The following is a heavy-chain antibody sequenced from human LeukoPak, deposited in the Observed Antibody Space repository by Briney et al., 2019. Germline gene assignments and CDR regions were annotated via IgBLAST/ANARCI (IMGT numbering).Heavy chain of an antibody. CDR2: FSGSGSRT. CDR3: AKNALAAGVAHYYDSSGSFDY. CDR1: GFTFSSYG. V-gene: IGHV3-23*01. J-gene: IGHJ4*02. Sequence: GGSLRLSCAASGFTFSSYGMSWVRQAPGKGLEWVSTFSGSGSRTSYADSVKGRFTISRDNSKNTLYLQMKSLRAEDTAVYYCAKNALAAGVAHYYDSSGSFDYWGQGTLVTVSS. D-gene: IGHD3-22*01.